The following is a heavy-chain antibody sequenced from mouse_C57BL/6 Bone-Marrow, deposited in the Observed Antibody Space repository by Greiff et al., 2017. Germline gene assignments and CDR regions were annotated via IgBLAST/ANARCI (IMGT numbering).Heavy chain of an antibody. Sequence: QVQLKQSGAELVKPGASVKISCKASGYAFSSYWMNWVKQRPGKGLEWIGQIYPGDGDTNYNGKFKGKATLTADQSSSTAYMQLSSLTSEDSAVYFCAREGYYGSFAYWGQGTLVTVSA. CDR2: IYPGDGDT. CDR3: AREGYYGSFAY. V-gene: IGHV1-80*01. J-gene: IGHJ3*01. CDR1: GYAFSSYW. D-gene: IGHD1-1*01.